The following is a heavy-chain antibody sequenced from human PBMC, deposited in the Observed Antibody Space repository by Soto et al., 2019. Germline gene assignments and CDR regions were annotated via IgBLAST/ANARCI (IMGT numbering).Heavy chain of an antibody. J-gene: IGHJ6*02. CDR1: GGTFSSYA. V-gene: IGHV1-69*13. CDR3: ERAKDYYGSGSAHVEYYYYYGTDV. CDR2: IIPIFGTA. D-gene: IGHD3-10*01. Sequence: SVKVSCKASGGTFSSYAISWVRQAPGQGLEWMGGIIPIFGTANYAQKFQGRVTITADESTSTAYMELSSLRSEDTAVYYCERAKDYYGSGSAHVEYYYYYGTDVWG.